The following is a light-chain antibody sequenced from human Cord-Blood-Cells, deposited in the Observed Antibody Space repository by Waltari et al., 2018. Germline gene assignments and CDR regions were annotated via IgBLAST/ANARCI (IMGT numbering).Light chain of an antibody. Sequence: EIVMTQSPATLSVSPGERATLSCRASQSVSSNLAWYQQKPGQAPRPLIYGASTSATGIHARFSGSGSGTEFTLISSILQSEDFAVYYCQQYNNWPPLTFGGGTKVEFK. CDR3: QQYNNWPPLT. CDR1: QSVSSN. J-gene: IGKJ4*01. CDR2: GAS. V-gene: IGKV3-15*01.